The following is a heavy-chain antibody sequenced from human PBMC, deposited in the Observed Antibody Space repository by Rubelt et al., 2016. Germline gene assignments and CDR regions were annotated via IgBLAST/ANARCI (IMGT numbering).Heavy chain of an antibody. V-gene: IGHV4-34*01. Sequence: QVQLQQWGAGLLKPSETLSLTCAVYGWSFSGYYWSWIRQPPGKGLEWIGEINHSGSTNYNPSLNGRVTFSVDTSKNQFSLKLSSVTAADTAVYYCARRDCSGGSCYSSSAVDIWGQGAMVTVSS. CDR1: GWSFSGYY. CDR3: ARRDCSGGSCYSSSAVDI. J-gene: IGHJ3*02. CDR2: INHSGST. D-gene: IGHD2-15*01.